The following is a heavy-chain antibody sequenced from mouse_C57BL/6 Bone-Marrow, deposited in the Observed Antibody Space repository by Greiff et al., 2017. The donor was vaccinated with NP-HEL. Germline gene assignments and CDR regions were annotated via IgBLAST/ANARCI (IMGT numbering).Heavy chain of an antibody. CDR2: IYPGDGDT. J-gene: IGHJ2*01. Sequence: VQLQQSGAELVKPGASVKISCKASGYAFSSYWMNWVKQRPGKGLEWIGQIYPGDGDTNYNGKFKGKATLTADKSSSTAYMQLSSRTSEDSAVYFCARSGDYYGSSLDYWGQGTTLTVSS. CDR1: GYAFSSYW. V-gene: IGHV1-80*01. CDR3: ARSGDYYGSSLDY. D-gene: IGHD1-1*01.